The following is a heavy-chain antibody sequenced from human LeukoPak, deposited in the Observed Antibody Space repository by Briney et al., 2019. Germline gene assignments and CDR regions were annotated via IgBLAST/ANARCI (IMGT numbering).Heavy chain of an antibody. J-gene: IGHJ3*02. Sequence: SETLSLTCIVSGGSVSSGSYYWSWIRQPPGKGLEWIGYIYYSGSTNYNPSLKSRVTISVDTSKNQFSLKLSSVTAADTAVYYCARKDPSGTYGAFDIWGQGTMVTVSS. CDR2: IYYSGST. CDR3: ARKDPSGTYGAFDI. V-gene: IGHV4-61*01. CDR1: GGSVSSGSYY. D-gene: IGHD3-10*01.